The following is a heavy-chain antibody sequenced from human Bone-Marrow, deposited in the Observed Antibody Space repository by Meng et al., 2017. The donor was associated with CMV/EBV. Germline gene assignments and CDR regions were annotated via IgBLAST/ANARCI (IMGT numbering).Heavy chain of an antibody. D-gene: IGHD1-7*01. CDR3: AREGNYAFDY. V-gene: IGHV1-2*02. CDR2: INPNSGGT. CDR1: RYTFNVFY. Sequence: ASVKVSCKASRYTFNVFYMHWVRQAPGQGLEWLGWINPNSGGTNFAQKFQGRVIMTRDTSISTAYMELSRLTSDDTAVYYCAREGNYAFDYWGQGTRVTVSS. J-gene: IGHJ4*02.